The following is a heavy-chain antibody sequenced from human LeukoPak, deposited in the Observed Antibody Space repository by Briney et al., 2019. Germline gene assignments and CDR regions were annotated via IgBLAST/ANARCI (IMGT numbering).Heavy chain of an antibody. D-gene: IGHD2-8*01. CDR2: ISGSGGST. V-gene: IGHV3-23*01. CDR3: AKEIQDIVLMVYAPGGNY. Sequence: GGSLRLSCAASGFTFSSYAMSWVRQAPGKGLEWVSAISGSGGSTYYADSVKGRFTISRDNSKNTLYLQMNSLRAEDTAVYYCAKEIQDIVLMVYAPGGNYWGQGTLVTVSS. CDR1: GFTFSSYA. J-gene: IGHJ4*02.